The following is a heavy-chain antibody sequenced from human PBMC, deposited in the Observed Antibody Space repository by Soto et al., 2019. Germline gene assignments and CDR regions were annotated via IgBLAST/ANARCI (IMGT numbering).Heavy chain of an antibody. Sequence: QVQLVESGGGVVQPGRSLRLSCAAPGFTFNNYGMHWVRQAPGKGLEWLAVIWNDGSNSSYANSVKGRFTISRDNSKNTLYLQMSSLRAEDTAVYYCARRQIPPPTRGAANARGGMDVWGQGTTVTVSS. CDR3: ARRQIPPPTRGAANARGGMDV. J-gene: IGHJ6*02. CDR1: GFTFNNYG. V-gene: IGHV3-33*01. D-gene: IGHD6-13*01. CDR2: IWNDGSNS.